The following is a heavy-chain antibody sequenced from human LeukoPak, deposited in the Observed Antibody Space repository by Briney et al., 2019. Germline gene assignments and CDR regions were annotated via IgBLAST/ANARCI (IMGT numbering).Heavy chain of an antibody. CDR3: ARHYTYDILTGPIDAFDI. CDR1: GGSISSYY. V-gene: IGHV4-59*08. Sequence: SETLSLTCTVSGGSISSYYWSWIRQPPGKGLEWIGYIYYSGSTNYNPSLKSRVTISVDTSKNQFSLKLSSVTAADTAVYYCARHYTYDILTGPIDAFDIWGQGTMVTVSS. J-gene: IGHJ3*02. CDR2: IYYSGST. D-gene: IGHD3-9*01.